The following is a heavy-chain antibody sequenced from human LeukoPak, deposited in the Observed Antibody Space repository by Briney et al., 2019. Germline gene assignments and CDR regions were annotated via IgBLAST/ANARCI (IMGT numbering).Heavy chain of an antibody. CDR2: LYRGGST. V-gene: IGHV3-53*01. J-gene: IGHJ4*02. Sequence: PGGSLRLSCAASGFTVSRNYMNWVRQAPGKGLEWVSVLYRGGSTYYADSVEGRFTISRDNSKNTLSLQMNSLRADDTAVYYCARGFANGDYTLDYWGQGTLVTVSS. D-gene: IGHD4-17*01. CDR1: GFTVSRNY. CDR3: ARGFANGDYTLDY.